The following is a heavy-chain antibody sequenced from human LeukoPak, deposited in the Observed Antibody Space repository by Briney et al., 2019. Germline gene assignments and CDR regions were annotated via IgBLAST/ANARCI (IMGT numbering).Heavy chain of an antibody. CDR2: ISWNSGSI. CDR3: AKDRYSSGWYLFDY. V-gene: IGHV3-9*01. D-gene: IGHD6-19*01. J-gene: IGHJ4*02. Sequence: GRSLGLSCAASGFTFDDYAMHWVRQAPGKGLEWVSGISWNSGSIGYADSVKGRFTISRDNAKNSLYLQMNSLRAEDTALYYCAKDRYSSGWYLFDYWGQGTLVTVSS. CDR1: GFTFDDYA.